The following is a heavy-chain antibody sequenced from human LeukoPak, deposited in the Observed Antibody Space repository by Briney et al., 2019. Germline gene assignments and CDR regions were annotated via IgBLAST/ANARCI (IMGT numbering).Heavy chain of an antibody. V-gene: IGHV3-23*01. D-gene: IGHD4-17*01. CDR3: AKEIWPTVTTPGHTHFDY. J-gene: IGHJ4*02. Sequence: PGGSLRLSCAASGFTFNTYGMSWVRQAPGKGLEWVSAISGSGGSTYYADSVNGRFTISRDNSKNTLYLQMNSLRVEDTAVYYCAKEIWPTVTTPGHTHFDYWGQGTLVTVSS. CDR1: GFTFNTYG. CDR2: ISGSGGST.